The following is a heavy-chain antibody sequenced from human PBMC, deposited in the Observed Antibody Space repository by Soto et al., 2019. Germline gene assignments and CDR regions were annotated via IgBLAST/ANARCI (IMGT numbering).Heavy chain of an antibody. CDR1: GFTLSSFA. J-gene: IGHJ4*02. D-gene: IGHD3-9*01. CDR2: IGGRGSST. CDR3: TTSRDYDILTGYYIGPNFDY. Sequence: GGSLRLSCAASGFTLSSFAMAWVRQAPGKGLEWVSVIGGRGSSTYYADSVKGRFTISRDDSKNTLYLQMNSLKTEDTAVYYCTTSRDYDILTGYYIGPNFDYWGQGTLVTVSS. V-gene: IGHV3-23*01.